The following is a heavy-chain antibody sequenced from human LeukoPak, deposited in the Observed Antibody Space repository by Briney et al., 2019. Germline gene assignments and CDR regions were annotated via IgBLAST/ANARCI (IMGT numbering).Heavy chain of an antibody. Sequence: GGSLRLSCAASGFTFSTYAMNWVRQAPGKGLEWVSGITGVGDRTYYADSVKGRFTISRDNSKNMLFLQINSLRAEDTAVYYCAKGSNDFWSGYPRLSYFDYWGQGTLVTVSS. J-gene: IGHJ4*02. CDR3: AKGSNDFWSGYPRLSYFDY. CDR1: GFTFSTYA. D-gene: IGHD3-3*01. CDR2: ITGVGDRT. V-gene: IGHV3-23*01.